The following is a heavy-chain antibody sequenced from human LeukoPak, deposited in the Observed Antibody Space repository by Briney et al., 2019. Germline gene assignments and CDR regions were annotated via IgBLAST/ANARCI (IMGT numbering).Heavy chain of an antibody. J-gene: IGHJ4*02. CDR1: GYTFSGYY. CDR2: INPNSGAT. CDR3: ARSEITTIPNFDY. V-gene: IGHV1-2*02. D-gene: IGHD5-12*01. Sequence: ASVKVSCKASGYTFSGYYIHWVRQAPGQGLEWMGWINPNSGATNNAQKFQGRVTVSRDRSISTVYMELNKLRSDDTAVYYCARSEITTIPNFDYWGQGSLVTVS.